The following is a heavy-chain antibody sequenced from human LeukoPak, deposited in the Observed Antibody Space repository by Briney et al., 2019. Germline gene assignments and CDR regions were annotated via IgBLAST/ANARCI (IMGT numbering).Heavy chain of an antibody. D-gene: IGHD2-15*01. J-gene: IGHJ1*01. CDR2: ISGSSSYI. CDR1: GFTFSSYS. Sequence: GGSLRLSCAASGFTFSSYSMSWVRQAPGKGLEWVSSISGSSSYIYYADSVKGRFTISRDNAKNSLYLQMNSLRAEDTAVYYCARGYCSGGSCYPEYFQHWGQGTLVTVSS. CDR3: ARGYCSGGSCYPEYFQH. V-gene: IGHV3-21*01.